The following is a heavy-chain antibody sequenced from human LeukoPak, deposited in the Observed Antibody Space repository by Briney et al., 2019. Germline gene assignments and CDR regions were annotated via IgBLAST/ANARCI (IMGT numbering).Heavy chain of an antibody. V-gene: IGHV1-2*04. CDR1: GYTFTGYY. D-gene: IGHD4-17*01. CDR3: ARGASYGDRNWFDP. Sequence: ASVKVSCKASGYTFTGYYMHWVRQAPGQGLEWMGWINPNSGGTNYAQKFQGWVTMTRDTSISTAYMELSRLRSDDTAVYYCARGASYGDRNWFDPWGQGTLVTVSS. J-gene: IGHJ5*02. CDR2: INPNSGGT.